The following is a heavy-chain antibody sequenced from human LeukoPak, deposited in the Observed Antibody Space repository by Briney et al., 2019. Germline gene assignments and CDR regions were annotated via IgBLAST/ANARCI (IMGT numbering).Heavy chain of an antibody. D-gene: IGHD4-11*01. CDR1: GFIINDYY. Sequence: GGSLRLSCAASGFIINDYYLSWIRQAPGKGLEWISHISSGSRTIYYADSVKGRVTISRDNAKNSLYLQMNSLRAEDTAVYYCARTVPRRTTVAPAHLDCWGQGIQVTVSS. CDR3: ARTVPRRTTVAPAHLDC. V-gene: IGHV3-11*01. J-gene: IGHJ4*02. CDR2: ISSGSRTI.